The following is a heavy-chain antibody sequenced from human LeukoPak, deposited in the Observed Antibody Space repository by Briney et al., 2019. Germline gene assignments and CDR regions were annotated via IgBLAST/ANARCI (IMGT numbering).Heavy chain of an antibody. D-gene: IGHD2-21*02. Sequence: ASVKVFCKASGYTFTSYGISWVRQAPGQRLEWMGWISAYNGNTNYAQKLQGRVTMTTDTSTSTAYMELRSLRSDDTVVYYCARQSLGETARGDDSFHIWSEGTLVTVSS. CDR1: GYTFTSYG. CDR3: ARQSLGETARGDDSFHI. J-gene: IGHJ3*02. CDR2: ISAYNGNT. V-gene: IGHV1-18*01.